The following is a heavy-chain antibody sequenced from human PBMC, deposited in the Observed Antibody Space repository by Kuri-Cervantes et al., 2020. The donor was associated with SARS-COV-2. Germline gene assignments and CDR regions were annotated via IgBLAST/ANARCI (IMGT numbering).Heavy chain of an antibody. CDR2: IYYSGST. D-gene: IGHD1-7*01. V-gene: IGHV4-38-2*02. CDR1: GYSISSGYY. CDR3: ARAPSVITGTTSYAFDI. Sequence: SETLSLTCTVSGYSISSGYYWSWIRQPPGKGLEWIGYIYYSGSTNYNPSLKSRVTISVDTSKNQFSLKLSSVTAADTAVYYCARAPSVITGTTSYAFDIWGQGTMVTVSS. J-gene: IGHJ3*02.